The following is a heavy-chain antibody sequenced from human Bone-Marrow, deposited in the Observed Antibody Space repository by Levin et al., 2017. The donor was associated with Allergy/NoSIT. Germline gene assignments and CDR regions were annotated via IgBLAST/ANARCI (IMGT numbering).Heavy chain of an antibody. J-gene: IGHJ2*01. CDR2: ISSSGSNI. D-gene: IGHD1-14*01. Sequence: GGSLRLSCAASGFTFSDNYMSWIRQAPGKGLEWVSDISSSGSNINYADSVKGRFTISRDNAEHSLYLQMDSLRAEDTAVYYCARRALTKRYWYVDLWGRGSLVTVSS. V-gene: IGHV3-11*01. CDR3: ARRALTKRYWYVDL. CDR1: GFTFSDNY.